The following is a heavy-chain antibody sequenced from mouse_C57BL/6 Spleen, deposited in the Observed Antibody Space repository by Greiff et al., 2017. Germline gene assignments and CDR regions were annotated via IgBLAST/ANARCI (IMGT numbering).Heavy chain of an antibody. J-gene: IGHJ1*03. CDR2: IDPSDSYT. D-gene: IGHD2-4*01. V-gene: IGHV1-69*01. Sequence: QVQLQQPGAELVMPGASVKLSCKASGYTFTSYWMHWVKQRPGQGLEWIGEIDPSDSYTNYNQKFKGKSTLTVDKSSSTAYMQLSSLTSEDSAVYYCAKAMRLRWCFDVWGTGTTVTVSS. CDR1: GYTFTSYW. CDR3: AKAMRLRWCFDV.